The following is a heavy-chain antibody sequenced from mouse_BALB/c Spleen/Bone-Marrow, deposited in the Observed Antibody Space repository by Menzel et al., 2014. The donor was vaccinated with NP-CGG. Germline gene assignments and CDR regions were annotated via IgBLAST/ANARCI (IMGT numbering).Heavy chain of an antibody. J-gene: IGHJ4*01. V-gene: IGHV2-6-7*01. CDR2: IWGDRST. CDR1: GFSLTGFG. D-gene: IGHD2-4*01. CDR3: ARDSFLITRALDY. Sequence: VKLMDSGPGLVAPSQSLSITCTVSGFSLTGFGVSWVRQPPGKGLEWLGMIWGDRSTDYNSALKSRLSITKDNSKSQVFLKMSSLQTNDTARYYCARDSFLITRALDYWGRGTSVTVSS.